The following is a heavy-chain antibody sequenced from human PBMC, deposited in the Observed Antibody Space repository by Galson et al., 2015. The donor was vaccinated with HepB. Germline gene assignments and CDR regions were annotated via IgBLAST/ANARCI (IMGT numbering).Heavy chain of an antibody. V-gene: IGHV3-21*01. D-gene: IGHD6-6*01. CDR3: ARPAEYSSSSPLNY. J-gene: IGHJ4*02. Sequence: SLRLSCAASGFTFSSYAMNWVRQAPGKGLEWVSSISGSSDYIYYADSVKGRFTISRDSAKNSLYLQMNSLRAEDTAVYFCARPAEYSSSSPLNYWGQGTLVTVSS. CDR1: GFTFSSYA. CDR2: ISGSSDYI.